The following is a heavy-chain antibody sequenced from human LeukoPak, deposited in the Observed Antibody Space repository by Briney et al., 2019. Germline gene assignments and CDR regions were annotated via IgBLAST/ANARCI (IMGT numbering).Heavy chain of an antibody. CDR2: MNPNSGRT. CDR3: TRETSSRYFDY. V-gene: IGHV1-8*01. Sequence: ASVKVSCKASGYTLTSYDINWVRQATGQGLEWMGWMNPNSGRTGYAQNFQGRITITRNTSISTAHMELSSLRSEDTAVYYCTRETSSRYFDYWGQGTLVTVSS. CDR1: GYTLTSYD. J-gene: IGHJ4*02.